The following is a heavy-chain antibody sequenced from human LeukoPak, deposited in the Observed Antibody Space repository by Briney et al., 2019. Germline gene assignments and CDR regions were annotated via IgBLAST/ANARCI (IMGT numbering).Heavy chain of an antibody. CDR1: GFIFSSYG. CDR2: IQYDGSKQ. Sequence: PGGSLRLSCAASGFIFSSYGINWVRQAPGKGLEWVAGIQYDGSKQYYIDSVKGRFTISRDNSQNTVYLQMNSLRAEDTAVYYCVRDFQAKPAFDVWGQGIMVTVSS. V-gene: IGHV3-33*05. J-gene: IGHJ3*01. D-gene: IGHD1-14*01. CDR3: VRDFQAKPAFDV.